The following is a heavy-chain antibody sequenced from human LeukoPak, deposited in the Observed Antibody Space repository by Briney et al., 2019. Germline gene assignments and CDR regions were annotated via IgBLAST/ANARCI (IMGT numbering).Heavy chain of an antibody. CDR3: ARHAIYSDSSSAFDF. D-gene: IGHD6-6*01. CDR2: IYSGDSTT. CDR1: GYRFTSYW. V-gene: IGHV5-51*01. J-gene: IGHJ3*01. Sequence: GESLKISCEGSGYRFTSYWIGWVRQMPGKGLGWMGIIYSGDSTTRYSPSFQGQVTISADKPISTAYLQWKSLKASDTAMYYCARHAIYSDSSSAFDFWGQGTMVTVSS.